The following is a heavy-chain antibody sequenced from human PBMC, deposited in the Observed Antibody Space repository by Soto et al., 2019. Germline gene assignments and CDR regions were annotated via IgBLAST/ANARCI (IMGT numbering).Heavy chain of an antibody. CDR1: GGFVSSGNYY. D-gene: IGHD1-1*01. J-gene: IGHJ3*02. CDR3: ARVEGGTATTVVDAFDI. CDR2: MSHSGGT. V-gene: IGHV4-34*01. Sequence: QVQLQQWGAGLLKPSETLSLTCAVYGGFVSSGNYYWSWIRQPPGKGLEWIGEMSHSGGTHFNPSPKSRVTISVNTAKNQFSLKMGSVTAADTALYYWARVEGGTATTVVDAFDIWGPGTMVTVSS.